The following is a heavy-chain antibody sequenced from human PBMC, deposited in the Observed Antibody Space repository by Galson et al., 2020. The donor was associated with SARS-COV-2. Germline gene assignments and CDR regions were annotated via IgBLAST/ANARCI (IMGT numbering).Heavy chain of an antibody. CDR2: ISYDGSNK. V-gene: IGHV3-30*18. Sequence: GGSLRLSCAASGFTFSSYGMHWVRQAPGKGLEWVAVISYDGSNKYYADSVKGRFTISRDNSKNTLYLQMNSLRAEDTAVYYCAKDLGYGIDYWGQGTLVTVSS. CDR1: GFTFSSYG. D-gene: IGHD5-18*01. CDR3: AKDLGYGIDY. J-gene: IGHJ4*02.